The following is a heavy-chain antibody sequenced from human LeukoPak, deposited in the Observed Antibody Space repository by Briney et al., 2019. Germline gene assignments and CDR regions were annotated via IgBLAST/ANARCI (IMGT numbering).Heavy chain of an antibody. J-gene: IGHJ4*02. Sequence: SETLSLTCTVSGGSISSYYWSWIRKPAGKGLEWIGRIYTSGSTNYNPSLKSRVTISVDKSKNQFSLKLSSVTAADTAVYYCASLYSSSSRVDYWGQGTLVTVSS. CDR3: ASLYSSSSRVDY. CDR2: IYTSGST. V-gene: IGHV4-4*07. D-gene: IGHD6-6*01. CDR1: GGSISSYY.